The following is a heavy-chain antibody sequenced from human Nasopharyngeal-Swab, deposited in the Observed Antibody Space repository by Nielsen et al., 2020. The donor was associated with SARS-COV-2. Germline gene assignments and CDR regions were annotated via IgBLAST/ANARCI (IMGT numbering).Heavy chain of an antibody. V-gene: IGHV3-23*01. CDR3: ARGYKCGNY. Sequence: GGSLRLSCAASGFTFSSYAMSWVRQAPGKGLEWVSSVTGSGSSTYQADSVKGRFTISRDNSKNTLYLQMNSLRAEDTAVYYCARGYKCGNYWGQGTLVTVSS. CDR2: VTGSGSST. D-gene: IGHD5-18*01. J-gene: IGHJ4*02. CDR1: GFTFSSYA.